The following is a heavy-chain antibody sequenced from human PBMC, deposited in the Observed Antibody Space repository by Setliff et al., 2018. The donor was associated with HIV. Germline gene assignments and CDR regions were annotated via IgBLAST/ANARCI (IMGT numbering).Heavy chain of an antibody. D-gene: IGHD3-22*01. CDR2: IYYSGMT. V-gene: IGHV4-59*08. CDR3: ARHFDSSGYLGDAFDI. J-gene: IGHJ3*02. Sequence: PSETLSLTCSVSGGSISSYYWSWIRQPPGEGLEWIGDIYYSGMTNYNPSLQSRVTISLDTSKNQFSLKVNSVTAADTAVYYCARHFDSSGYLGDAFDIWGQGTMVTVSS. CDR1: GGSISSYY.